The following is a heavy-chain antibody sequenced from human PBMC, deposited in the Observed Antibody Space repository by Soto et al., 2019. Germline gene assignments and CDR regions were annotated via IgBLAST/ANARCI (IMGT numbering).Heavy chain of an antibody. D-gene: IGHD6-19*01. V-gene: IGHV3-30*18. CDR2: ISYDGSNK. CDR1: GFTFSSYG. CDR3: AKDLGSVYSSGRHHFDY. Sequence: SGGSLRLSCAASGFTFSSYGMHWVRQAPGKGLEWVAVISYDGSNKYYADSVKGRFTISRDNSKNTLYLQMNSLRAEDTAVYYCAKDLGSVYSSGRHHFDYWGQGTLVTVSS. J-gene: IGHJ4*02.